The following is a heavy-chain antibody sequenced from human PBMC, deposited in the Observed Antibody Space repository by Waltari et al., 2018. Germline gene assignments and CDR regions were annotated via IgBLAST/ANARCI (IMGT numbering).Heavy chain of an antibody. CDR1: GVSITSNRHY. Sequence: VSGVSITSNRHYWGWIRQPPGQGLEWVGTMSYSGATYSSPSLKSRVTISRDTSKNQLSLKLGSVTAADTAIYYCATYIGASVGTAAFDVWGQGTMVSVSS. CDR2: MSYSGAT. V-gene: IGHV4-39*01. D-gene: IGHD1-1*01. CDR3: ATYIGASVGTAAFDV. J-gene: IGHJ3*01.